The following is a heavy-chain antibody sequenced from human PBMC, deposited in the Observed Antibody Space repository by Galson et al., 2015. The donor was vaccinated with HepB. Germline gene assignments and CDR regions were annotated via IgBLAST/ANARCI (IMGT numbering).Heavy chain of an antibody. D-gene: IGHD3/OR15-3a*01. CDR2: IKQDGSEK. CDR1: GFTFSSYW. Sequence: SLRLSCAASGFTFSSYWMSWVRQAPGKGLEWVANIKQDGSEKYYVASVKGRFTISRDNAKNSLFLQMNSLRAEDTAVYYCARGTGWETMYYFDYWGQGTLVTVSS. J-gene: IGHJ4*02. CDR3: ARGTGWETMYYFDY. V-gene: IGHV3-7*03.